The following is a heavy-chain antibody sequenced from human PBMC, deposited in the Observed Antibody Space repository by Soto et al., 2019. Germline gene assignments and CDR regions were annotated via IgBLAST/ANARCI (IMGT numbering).Heavy chain of an antibody. Sequence: QVQLQESGPGLVKPSGTLSLTCAVFGGSISNSNWWTWVRQPPGKGLDWIGEIFHSGSTNYNSSLMGRVTISVDNANHQFSLKLSSVTAADTAVYYCAHRPIVGAAIWGQGTLVTVSS. CDR2: IFHSGST. CDR1: GGSISNSNW. J-gene: IGHJ4*02. CDR3: AHRPIVGAAI. D-gene: IGHD1-26*01. V-gene: IGHV4-4*02.